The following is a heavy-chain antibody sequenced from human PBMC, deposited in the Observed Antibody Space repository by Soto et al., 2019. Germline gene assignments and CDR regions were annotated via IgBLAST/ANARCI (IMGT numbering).Heavy chain of an antibody. Sequence: GSALKISCKGSGYSFTSYLIGWLRQMPGERLGWRWIICPGESDNRYSPSFQGQVTHSADKYISAAYLQWSSLKASDTGMYYCARQPHRDSSGWYPGGEYYFYGMDVRGQGTKVPLAS. CDR2: ICPGESDN. V-gene: IGHV5-51*01. CDR3: ARQPHRDSSGWYPGGEYYFYGMDV. CDR1: GYSFTSYL. D-gene: IGHD6-19*01. J-gene: IGHJ6*02.